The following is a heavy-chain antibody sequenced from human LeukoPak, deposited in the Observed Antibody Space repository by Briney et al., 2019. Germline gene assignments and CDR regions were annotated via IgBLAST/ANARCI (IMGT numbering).Heavy chain of an antibody. CDR2: ISAYNGNT. CDR1: GYTFSSYG. CDR3: VRDSPDGSGTYYNDSPDY. V-gene: IGHV1-18*01. Sequence: ASVKVSCKASGYTFSSYGISWVRQAPGQGLEWMGWISAYNGNTNYRQKLQGRVTMTTDTFPGTAYMDLRSLRSDDTAIYYCVRDSPDGSGTYYNDSPDYWGQGTLVTVSS. J-gene: IGHJ4*02. D-gene: IGHD3-10*01.